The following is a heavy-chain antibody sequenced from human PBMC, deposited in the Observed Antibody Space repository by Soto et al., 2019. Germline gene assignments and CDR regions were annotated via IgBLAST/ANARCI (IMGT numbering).Heavy chain of an antibody. Sequence: SVKVSCKASGGTFSSYAISWVRQAPGQGLEWMGGIIPIFGTANYAQKFQGRVTITADESTSTAYMELSSLRSEDTAVYYCARDQGDVKFIGFGGDYYYYGMDVWGQGTTVTV. D-gene: IGHD3-16*01. CDR1: GGTFSSYA. CDR3: ARDQGDVKFIGFGGDYYYYGMDV. CDR2: IIPIFGTA. J-gene: IGHJ6*02. V-gene: IGHV1-69*13.